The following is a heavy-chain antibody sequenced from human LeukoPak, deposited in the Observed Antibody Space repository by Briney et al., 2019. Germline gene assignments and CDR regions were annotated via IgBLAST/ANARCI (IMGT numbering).Heavy chain of an antibody. CDR2: IYYSGST. CDR3: ASRDGYNYD. Sequence: SETLSLTCTVSGGSVSSGSYYWGWIRQPPGKGLEWIGSIYYSGSTYYNPSLKSRVTISVDTSKNQFSLKLSSVTAADTAVYYCASRDGYNYDWGQGTLVTVSS. J-gene: IGHJ4*02. V-gene: IGHV4-39*01. D-gene: IGHD5-24*01. CDR1: GGSVSSGSYY.